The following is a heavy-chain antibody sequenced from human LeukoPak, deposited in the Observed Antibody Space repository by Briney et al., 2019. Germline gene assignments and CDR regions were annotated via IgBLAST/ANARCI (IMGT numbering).Heavy chain of an antibody. Sequence: GGSLRLSCAASGFTFSSSWMHWVRQAPGKGLVWVSHINSDGSSTTYADSVKGRFTISRDNAKNTLFLQMNSLRAEDTAVYYCTRLSGNYHPDPWGQGALVTVSS. CDR2: INSDGSST. J-gene: IGHJ5*02. D-gene: IGHD1-26*01. CDR1: GFTFSSSW. CDR3: TRLSGNYHPDP. V-gene: IGHV3-74*03.